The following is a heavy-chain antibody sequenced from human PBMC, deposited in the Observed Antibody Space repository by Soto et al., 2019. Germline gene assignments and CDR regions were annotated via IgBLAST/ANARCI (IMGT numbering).Heavy chain of an antibody. CDR1: GFTFSSYS. J-gene: IGHJ6*02. Sequence: PWGSLRLSCSASGFTFSSYSMNWVRQAPGKGLEWVSSISSSSSYIYYADSVKGRFTISRDNARNSLYLQMNSLRAEDTAVYYCASCPGELTIFGVPPPYGMDVWGQGTTVTVSS. CDR2: ISSSSSYI. V-gene: IGHV3-21*01. CDR3: ASCPGELTIFGVPPPYGMDV. D-gene: IGHD3-3*01.